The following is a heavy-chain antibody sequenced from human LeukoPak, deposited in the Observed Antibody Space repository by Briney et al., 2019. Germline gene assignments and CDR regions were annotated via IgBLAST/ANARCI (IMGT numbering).Heavy chain of an antibody. V-gene: IGHV4-34*01. CDR3: ARDRGRGDFQH. Sequence: SETLSLTCAVYGGSFSGYYWSWIRQPPGKGLEWIGEINHSGSTNYNPSLKSRVAISVDTSKNQFSLKLSSVTAADTAVYYCARDRGRGDFQHWGQGTLVTVSS. CDR2: INHSGST. J-gene: IGHJ1*01. CDR1: GGSFSGYY. D-gene: IGHD1-26*01.